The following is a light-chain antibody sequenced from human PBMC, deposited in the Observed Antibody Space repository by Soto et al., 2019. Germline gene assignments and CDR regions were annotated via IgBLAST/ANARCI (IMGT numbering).Light chain of an antibody. CDR3: QQFGSSSWT. Sequence: EVVLTQSPGTLSLSPGERATLSCRASQSVSSSSLAWYQQKPGLAPRLLIYGASSRATGIPDRFSGSGSGTDFTLTINSLEPEDFAVYYCQQFGSSSWTFGQGTKVES. J-gene: IGKJ1*01. CDR1: QSVSSSS. CDR2: GAS. V-gene: IGKV3-20*01.